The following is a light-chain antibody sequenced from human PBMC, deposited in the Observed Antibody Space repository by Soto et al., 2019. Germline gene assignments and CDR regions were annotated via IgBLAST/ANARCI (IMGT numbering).Light chain of an antibody. CDR1: SSNIGADYD. V-gene: IGLV1-40*01. Sequence: QSVLTQPPSLSGAPGQRVTISCTGSSSNIGADYDVHWYQHLPGTAPKLLIYGNINRPSGVPDRFSGSKSGTSASLAITGLQAEDEADYYCQSYDSSRSGRCVFGTGTKLTVL. CDR2: GNI. CDR3: QSYDSSRSGRCV. J-gene: IGLJ1*01.